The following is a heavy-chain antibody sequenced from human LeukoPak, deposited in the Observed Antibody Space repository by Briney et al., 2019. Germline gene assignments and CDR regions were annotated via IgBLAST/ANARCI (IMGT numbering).Heavy chain of an antibody. J-gene: IGHJ6*02. Sequence: GRSLRLSCAASGFTFSSYWMSWVRQAPGKGLEWVANIKQDGSEKYYVDSVKGRFTISRDNAKNSLYLQMNSLRAEDTAVYYCARSAPWAAWFGELLKPYYYYYGMDVWGQGTTVTVSS. CDR1: GFTFSSYW. V-gene: IGHV3-7*01. D-gene: IGHD3-10*01. CDR3: ARSAPWAAWFGELLKPYYYYYGMDV. CDR2: IKQDGSEK.